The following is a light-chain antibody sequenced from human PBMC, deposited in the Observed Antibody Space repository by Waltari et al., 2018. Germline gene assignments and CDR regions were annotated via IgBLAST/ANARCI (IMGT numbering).Light chain of an antibody. CDR3: SSYTTGGTLL. CDR2: DVS. V-gene: IGLV2-14*03. CDR1: SNDIGGFNY. Sequence: QPALTQPASVSGSPGQSITISCSGSSNDIGGFNYVSWYRQYPGEAPKLIIFDVSNRPSGVSYRFSGSKSGNTASLTIAGLQAEDEAHFYCSSYTTGGTLLFGGGTKVTVL. J-gene: IGLJ3*02.